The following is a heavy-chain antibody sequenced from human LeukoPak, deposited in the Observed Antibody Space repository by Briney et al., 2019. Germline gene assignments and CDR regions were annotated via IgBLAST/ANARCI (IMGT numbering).Heavy chain of an antibody. CDR1: GFTFSSYW. CDR2: INSDGSST. D-gene: IGHD2-2*01. CDR3: ARARPRAPAPSAIPLDY. Sequence: GSLRPSCAASGFTFSSYWMHWGRQAPGKGLVWVSRINSDGSSTTYPDSVTGRFTISRDNSKNTRYLQMNSLRAEDTAVYYCARARPRAPAPSAIPLDYWGQGTLVTVSS. J-gene: IGHJ4*02. V-gene: IGHV3-74*01.